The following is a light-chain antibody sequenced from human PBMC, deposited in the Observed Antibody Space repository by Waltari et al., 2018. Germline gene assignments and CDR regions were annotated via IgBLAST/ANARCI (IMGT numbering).Light chain of an antibody. J-gene: IGKJ1*01. CDR3: QQYNNWPPTWT. CDR1: QSVSSK. Sequence: EIVMTQSPATLSVSPGERATLSCRASQSVSSKLAWYQQKPGQTPRLLIYGVSTRATGIPARFSGTGSGTEFTLTISSLQSEDFAVYYCQQYNNWPPTWTFGQGTKVEIK. CDR2: GVS. V-gene: IGKV3-15*01.